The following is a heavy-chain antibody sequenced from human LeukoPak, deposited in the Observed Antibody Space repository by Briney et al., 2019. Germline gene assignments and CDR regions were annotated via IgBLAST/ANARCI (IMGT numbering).Heavy chain of an antibody. J-gene: IGHJ4*02. Sequence: SETLSLTCAVSGGSISSSNWWSWVRQPPGKGLEWIGEIYHSGSTNYNPSLKSRVTISVDKSKNQFSLKLSSVTAADTAVYSCARLPFNSGYEYFDYWGQGTLVTVSS. D-gene: IGHD5-12*01. CDR2: IYHSGST. CDR3: ARLPFNSGYEYFDY. V-gene: IGHV4-4*02. CDR1: GGSISSSNW.